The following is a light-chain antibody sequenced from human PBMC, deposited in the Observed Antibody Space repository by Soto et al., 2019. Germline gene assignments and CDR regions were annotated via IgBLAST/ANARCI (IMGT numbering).Light chain of an antibody. V-gene: IGLV2-8*01. CDR2: EVS. Sequence: QSVLTQPPSASGSPGQSVTISCTRTSSDVGGYNYVSWYQQHPGKAPKLMIYEVSRRPSGVPDRFSGSKSGSTASLTVSGLQAEDEAEYYCSSFAGDNFLYVFGTGTKVTVL. J-gene: IGLJ1*01. CDR1: SSDVGGYNY. CDR3: SSFAGDNFLYV.